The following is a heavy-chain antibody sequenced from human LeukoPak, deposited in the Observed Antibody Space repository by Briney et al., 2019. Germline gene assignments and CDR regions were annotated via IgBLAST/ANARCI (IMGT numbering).Heavy chain of an antibody. J-gene: IGHJ3*02. V-gene: IGHV3-21*01. CDR1: GFTFSSYS. CDR3: AIVGATTGAFDI. Sequence: GGSLRLSYAASGFTFSSYSMNWVRQAPGKGLEWVSSISSSSSYVYYADSVKGRFTISRDNAKNSLYLQMNSLRAEDTAVYYCAIVGATTGAFDIWGQGTMVTVSS. D-gene: IGHD1-26*01. CDR2: ISSSSSYV.